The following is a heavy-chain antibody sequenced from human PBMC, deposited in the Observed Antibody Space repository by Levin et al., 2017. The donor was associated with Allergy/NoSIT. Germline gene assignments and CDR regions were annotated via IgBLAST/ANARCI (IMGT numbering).Heavy chain of an antibody. J-gene: IGHJ5*02. CDR2: IDWDDDK. CDR3: AHIQGCFATTPIGA. CDR1: GFSLNTGGMC. D-gene: IGHD1-14*01. Sequence: SGPTLVKPTQTLTLTCTFSGFSLNTGGMCVSWLRQPPGKALEWLALIDWDDDKFYSTSLRTRLTISKDTSENQVVLTMTNMHPVDTGTYYCAHIQGCFATTPIGAWGQGALVTVSS. V-gene: IGHV2-70*12.